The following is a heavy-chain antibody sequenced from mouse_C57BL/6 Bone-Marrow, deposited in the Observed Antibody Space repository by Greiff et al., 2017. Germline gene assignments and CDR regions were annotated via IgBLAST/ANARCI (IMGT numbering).Heavy chain of an antibody. V-gene: IGHV2-2*01. CDR2: IWSGGST. CDR1: GFSLTSYG. Sequence: VQGVESGPGLVQPSQSLSITCTVSGFSLTSYGVHWVRQSPGKGLEWLGVIWSGGSTDYNAAFISRLSISKDNSKSQVFFKMNSLQADDTAIYYCARRDYYGSRGAWFAYWGQGTLVTVSA. J-gene: IGHJ3*01. CDR3: ARRDYYGSRGAWFAY. D-gene: IGHD1-1*01.